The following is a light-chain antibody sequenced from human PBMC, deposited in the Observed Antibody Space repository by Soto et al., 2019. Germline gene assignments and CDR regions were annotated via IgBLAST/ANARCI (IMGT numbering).Light chain of an antibody. Sequence: QSALTQPASVSGSPGQSITISCTGTSSDVGSYNLVSWYQQHPGKAPKLMIYEGSKRPSGVSNRFSGSKSGNTASLTISGLQAEDEGDYYCCSYAGSRVVFGGGTQLTVL. CDR3: CSYAGSRVV. V-gene: IGLV2-23*01. J-gene: IGLJ2*01. CDR2: EGS. CDR1: SSDVGSYNL.